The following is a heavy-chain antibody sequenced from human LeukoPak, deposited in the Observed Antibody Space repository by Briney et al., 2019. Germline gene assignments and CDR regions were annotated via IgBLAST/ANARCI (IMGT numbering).Heavy chain of an antibody. CDR1: GFTFSSYA. J-gene: IGHJ6*02. CDR2: INHSGST. CDR3: ASRYGSGSYYTYYYYGMDV. V-gene: IGHV4-34*01. Sequence: GSLRLSCAASGFTFSSYAMSWVRQPPGKGLEWIGEINHSGSTNYNPSLKSRVTISVDTSKNQFSLKLSSVTAADTAVYYCASRYGSGSYYTYYYYGMDVWGQGTTVTVSS. D-gene: IGHD3-10*01.